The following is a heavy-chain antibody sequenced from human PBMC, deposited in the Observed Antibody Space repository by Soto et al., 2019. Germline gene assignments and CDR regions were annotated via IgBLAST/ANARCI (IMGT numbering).Heavy chain of an antibody. CDR1: GFTVSGNY. V-gene: IGHV3-53*01. D-gene: IGHD2-8*01. CDR3: ARHKLGGYCNNNGDHPWGDHFDY. CDR2: ISGGGET. Sequence: DVQLVESGGGLIQPGGSLRLSCEASGFTVSGNYMSWVRQAPGKGLQWVSLISGGGETYYTDSVKGRFTVSRDKSNNTXYLQMNYRRVEVTAVYYCARHKLGGYCNNNGDHPWGDHFDYWGQGVLVTVSS. J-gene: IGHJ4*02.